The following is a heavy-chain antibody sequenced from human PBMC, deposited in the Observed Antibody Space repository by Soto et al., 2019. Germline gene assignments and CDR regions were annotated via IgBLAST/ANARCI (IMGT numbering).Heavy chain of an antibody. J-gene: IGHJ4*02. CDR3: ARHSSYSSDY. Sequence: PSETLSLTCTVSGGSISSYYWSWIRQPPGKGLEWIGYIYYSGSTNYNPSLKSRVTISVDTSKNQFSLKLSSVTAADTAVYYCARHSSYSSDYWGQGPLVTVSS. V-gene: IGHV4-59*08. CDR2: IYYSGST. CDR1: GGSISSYY. D-gene: IGHD3-16*01.